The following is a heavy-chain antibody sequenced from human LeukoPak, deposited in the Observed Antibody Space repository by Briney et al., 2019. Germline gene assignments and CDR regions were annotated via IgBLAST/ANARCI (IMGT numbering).Heavy chain of an antibody. CDR1: GGSFRGYY. J-gene: IGHJ4*02. V-gene: IGHV4-34*01. D-gene: IGHD5-12*01. CDR2: INHSGST. Sequence: SETLSLTCAVYGGSFRGYYWSWIRQPPGKGLEWIGEINHSGSTNYNPSLKSRVTISVDTSKNQFSLKLSYVTAADTAVYYCARVVSWLREPTLDYWGQGTLVTVSS. CDR3: ARVVSWLREPTLDY.